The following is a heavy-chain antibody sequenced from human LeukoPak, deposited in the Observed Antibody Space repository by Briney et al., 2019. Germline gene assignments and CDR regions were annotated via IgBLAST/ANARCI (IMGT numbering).Heavy chain of an antibody. CDR3: AREDRFGYNYAYGVDV. CDR1: GFTFSGYW. CDR2: IDSDGSST. D-gene: IGHD5-18*01. J-gene: IGHJ6*02. Sequence: GGSLRLSCAASGFTFSGYWMHWVRQVPGKGLVWVSRIDSDGSSTDYGDSVKGRFTISRDNGKNTLYLQMNSLRAEDTAIYYCAREDRFGYNYAYGVDVWGQGTTVTVSS. V-gene: IGHV3-74*01.